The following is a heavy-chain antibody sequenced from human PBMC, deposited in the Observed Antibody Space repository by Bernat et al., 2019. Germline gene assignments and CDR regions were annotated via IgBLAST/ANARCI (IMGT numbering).Heavy chain of an antibody. CDR2: SSGGGDSP. D-gene: IGHD2-15*01. J-gene: IGHJ4*02. Sequence: EVQLLESGGGLVQPGGSLRLSCAASGFSFSSYAMSWVRQAPGKGLEWVSISSGGGDSPYDADSVKGRFTISRDNSKNMLYLQMNSLRAEDTAVYYCAKGGYCSGGSCYSGWVDYWGQGTLVTVSS. CDR3: AKGGYCSGGSCYSGWVDY. CDR1: GFSFSSYA. V-gene: IGHV3-23*01.